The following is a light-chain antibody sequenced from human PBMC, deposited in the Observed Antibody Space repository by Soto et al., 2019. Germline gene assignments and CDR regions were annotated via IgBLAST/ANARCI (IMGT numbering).Light chain of an antibody. CDR2: LNSDGSH. CDR1: SGHSSYA. Sequence: QLVLTQSPSASASLGASVKLTCTLSSGHSSYAIAWHQQQPEKGPRYLMKLNSDGSHSKGDGIPDRFSGSSSGAERYLTISSLQSGDEADFYRQTWGTGIQVFGGGTQLTVL. J-gene: IGLJ2*01. V-gene: IGLV4-69*01. CDR3: QTWGTGIQV.